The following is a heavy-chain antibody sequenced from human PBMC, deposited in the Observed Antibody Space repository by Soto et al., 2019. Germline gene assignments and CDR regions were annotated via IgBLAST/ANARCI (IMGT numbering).Heavy chain of an antibody. Sequence: QVQLVQSGAEVKKPGASVKVSCKASGYTFTSYDINWVRQATGQGLEWMGWMSANSGNTDYAQKFQGRVTMTRNTSINTAYMELNRLRSEATAVYYCSSERTAYGIDVWGQGTTVTVSS. V-gene: IGHV1-8*01. CDR3: SSERTAYGIDV. CDR2: MSANSGNT. J-gene: IGHJ6*02. CDR1: GYTFTSYD.